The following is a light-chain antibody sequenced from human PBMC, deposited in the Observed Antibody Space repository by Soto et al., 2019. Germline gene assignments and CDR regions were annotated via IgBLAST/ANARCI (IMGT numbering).Light chain of an antibody. CDR2: EVT. V-gene: IGLV2-23*02. CDR3: CSYARSSIWV. CDR1: SSDVGNYNL. J-gene: IGLJ3*02. Sequence: QSALTQPASVSGSPGQSITISCTGTSSDVGNYNLVSWYQQHTGKAPKLIIYEVTKRPSGVSNRFSGSKSGNTASLTISGLQAEDEADYYCCSYARSSIWVFGGGTKLTVL.